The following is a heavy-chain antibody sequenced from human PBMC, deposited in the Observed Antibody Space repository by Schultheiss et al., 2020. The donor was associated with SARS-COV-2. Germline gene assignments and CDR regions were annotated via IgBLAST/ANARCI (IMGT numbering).Heavy chain of an antibody. CDR3: AKEGRRWLQLSYFQH. CDR2: ISGSGGST. V-gene: IGHV3-23*01. CDR1: GGSFSGYY. J-gene: IGHJ1*01. D-gene: IGHD5-24*01. Sequence: GGSLRLSCAVYGGSFSGYYWSWIRQPPGKGLEWVSAISGSGGSTYYADSVKGRFTISRDNSKNTLYLQMNSLRAEDTAVYYCAKEGRRWLQLSYFQHWGQGTLVTVSS.